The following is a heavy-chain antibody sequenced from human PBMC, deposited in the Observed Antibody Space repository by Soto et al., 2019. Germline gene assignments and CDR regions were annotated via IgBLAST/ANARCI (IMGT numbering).Heavy chain of an antibody. CDR3: ARGAEHQLLSRDYFYGMDV. Sequence: QVQLVESGGGVVQPGRSLRLSCAASGFTLSRYGMHWVRQAPGKGLEWVAVISFEGNTHYYADSVKGRFTISRDNSKDTLSLQIHSLRPEDTAVYYCARGAEHQLLSRDYFYGMDVWGQGTTVSVSS. D-gene: IGHD1-1*01. CDR2: ISFEGNTH. V-gene: IGHV3-30*05. CDR1: GFTLSRYG. J-gene: IGHJ6*02.